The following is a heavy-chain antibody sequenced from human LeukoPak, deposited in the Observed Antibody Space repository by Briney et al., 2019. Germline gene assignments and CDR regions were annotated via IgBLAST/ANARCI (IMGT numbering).Heavy chain of an antibody. J-gene: IGHJ4*02. D-gene: IGHD3-22*01. Sequence: ASVKVSCKASGGTFSSYAISWVRQAPGQGLEWMGGIIPIFGTANYAQKFQGRVTITADESTCTAYMELSSLRSEDTAVYYCARGHYYDSSGYKPLSYWGQGTLVTVSS. CDR2: IIPIFGTA. CDR3: ARGHYYDSSGYKPLSY. V-gene: IGHV1-69*13. CDR1: GGTFSSYA.